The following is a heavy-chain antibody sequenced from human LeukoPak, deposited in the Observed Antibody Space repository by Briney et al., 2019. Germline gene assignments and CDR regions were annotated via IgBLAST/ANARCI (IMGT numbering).Heavy chain of an antibody. V-gene: IGHV4-4*02. CDR2: IYHSGST. Sequence: SETLSLTCAVSGGSISSSNWWSWVRQPPGKGLEWIGEIYHSGSTNYNPPLKSRVTISVDKSKNQFSLKLSSVTAADTAVYYCARHSYDILTGYHFDYWGQGTLVTVSS. CDR1: GGSISSSNW. D-gene: IGHD3-9*01. J-gene: IGHJ4*02. CDR3: ARHSYDILTGYHFDY.